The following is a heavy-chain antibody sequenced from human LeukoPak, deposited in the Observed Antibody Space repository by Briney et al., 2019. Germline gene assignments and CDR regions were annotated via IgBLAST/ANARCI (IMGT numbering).Heavy chain of an antibody. J-gene: IGHJ4*02. CDR2: IYYSGST. V-gene: IGHV4-59*01. D-gene: IGHD3-10*01. Sequence: SETLSLTCTVSGGSISSYYWSRIRQPPGKGLEWIGYIYYSGSTNYNPSLKSRVTISVDTSKNQFSLKLSSVTAADTAVYYCARATLRTMVRGVIFDYWGQGTLVTVSS. CDR3: ARATLRTMVRGVIFDY. CDR1: GGSISSYY.